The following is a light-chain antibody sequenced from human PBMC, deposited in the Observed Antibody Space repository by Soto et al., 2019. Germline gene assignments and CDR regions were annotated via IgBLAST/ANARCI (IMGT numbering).Light chain of an antibody. CDR2: GAS. CDR3: KQYGSSGT. J-gene: IGKJ1*01. Sequence: EGVLPQSQATLSLSPVYISPLSFRASQSVSRNLAWYQQKPGQAPRLLIYGASNRATGVPDRFSGSGSGTDFTLTISRLEPEDFEVYYRKQYGSSGTFGQGTKGDIK. CDR1: QSVSRN. V-gene: IGKV3-20*01.